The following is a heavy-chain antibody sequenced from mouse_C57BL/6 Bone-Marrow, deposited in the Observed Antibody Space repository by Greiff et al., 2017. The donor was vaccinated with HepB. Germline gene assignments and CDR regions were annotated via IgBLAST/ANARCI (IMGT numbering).Heavy chain of an antibody. CDR2: SRNKANDYTT. J-gene: IGHJ1*03. D-gene: IGHD2-4*01. V-gene: IGHV7-1*01. CDR3: ARDARDDYGSYWYFDV. Sequence: EVKLMESGGGLVQSGRSLRLSCATSGFTFSDFYMEWVRQAPGKGLEWIAASRNKANDYTTEYSASVKGRFIVSRDTSQSILYLQMNALRAEDTAIYYCARDARDDYGSYWYFDVWGTGTTVTVSS. CDR1: GFTFSDFY.